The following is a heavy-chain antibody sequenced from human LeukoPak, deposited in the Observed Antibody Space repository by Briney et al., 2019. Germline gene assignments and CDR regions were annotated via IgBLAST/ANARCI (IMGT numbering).Heavy chain of an antibody. J-gene: IGHJ6*02. CDR2: ISYDGSNK. CDR1: GFTFSSYG. D-gene: IGHD3-10*01. Sequence: GGSLRLSCAASGFTFSSYGMHWVRQAPGKGLEWVAVISYDGSNKYYADSVKGRFNISRDNSKNTLYLQMNSLRAEDTAVYYCAKSVGDYYGSGSYYYYYYYGMDVWGQGTTVTVSS. CDR3: AKSVGDYYGSGSYYYYYYYGMDV. V-gene: IGHV3-30*18.